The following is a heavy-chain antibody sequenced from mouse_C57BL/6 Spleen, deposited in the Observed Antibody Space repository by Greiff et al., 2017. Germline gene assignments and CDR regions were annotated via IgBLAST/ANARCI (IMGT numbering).Heavy chain of an antibody. CDR2: INPSTGGT. V-gene: IGHV1-42*01. Sequence: EVQLQQSGPELVKPGASVKISCKASGFSFTGYYMNWVKQSPEKSLEWIGEINPSTGGTTYNQKFKAKATLTVDKSSSTAYMQLKSLTSEDSAVYYCASNYGYEGYAYWGKGTLVTVAA. D-gene: IGHD2-2*01. J-gene: IGHJ3*01. CDR1: GFSFTGYY. CDR3: ASNYGYEGYAY.